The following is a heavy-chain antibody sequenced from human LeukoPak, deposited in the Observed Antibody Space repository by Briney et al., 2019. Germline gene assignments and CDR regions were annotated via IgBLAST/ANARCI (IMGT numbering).Heavy chain of an antibody. CDR3: ANLPRVDY. Sequence: PGGSLRLSCAASGFTVSRNYMSWVRQAPGKGLEWVSVIYSGGNTYYADFVKGRFTISRDNSKNTLYLQINSLTAEDTAVYYCANLPRVDYWGLGTLVTVSS. V-gene: IGHV3-53*01. D-gene: IGHD3-10*01. CDR1: GFTVSRNY. CDR2: IYSGGNT. J-gene: IGHJ4*02.